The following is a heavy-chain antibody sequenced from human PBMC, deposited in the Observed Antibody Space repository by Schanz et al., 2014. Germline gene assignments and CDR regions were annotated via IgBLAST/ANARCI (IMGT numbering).Heavy chain of an antibody. CDR3: AKAPRSLFNYFDY. CDR2: TKAGGRDI. V-gene: IGHV3-48*02. Sequence: EVQLLESGGCLVQPGGSLRLSCAASGFTFSYYSLNWVRQAPGKGLEWLSYTKAGGRDIHYADSVKGRFTISRDEVKHSVYLQMNSLRDDDTAVYYCAKAPRSLFNYFDYWGQGTLVTVSS. J-gene: IGHJ4*02. CDR1: GFTFSYYS.